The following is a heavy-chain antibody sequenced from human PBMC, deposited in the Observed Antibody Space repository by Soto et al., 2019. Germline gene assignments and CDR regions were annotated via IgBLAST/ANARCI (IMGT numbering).Heavy chain of an antibody. J-gene: IGHJ6*02. Sequence: QEHLQESGPGLVKPSETLSLTCTVSGGSISTYYWSWIRQPPGKGLEWIGYIYFSGSTNYNPSLKSRVTISVDTSKNQFALKLVSVTAADTAVYYCARVGILTGYYKGLDVWGQGTTVTVSS. CDR2: IYFSGST. D-gene: IGHD3-9*01. CDR3: ARVGILTGYYKGLDV. V-gene: IGHV4-59*01. CDR1: GGSISTYY.